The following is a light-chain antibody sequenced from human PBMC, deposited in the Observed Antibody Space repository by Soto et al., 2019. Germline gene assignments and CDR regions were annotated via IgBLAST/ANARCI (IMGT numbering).Light chain of an antibody. J-gene: IGKJ4*01. V-gene: IGKV3-20*01. CDR3: QQYGSSPPLT. Sequence: EIVLTQSPGTLSLSPGERATLSCRASQSVSSSFLAWYQQDPGQAPRLLIYGASSRAPGIPDRFSGSGSGTDFTLTISRLEPEDFAVYYCQQYGSSPPLTFGGGTKVEIK. CDR2: GAS. CDR1: QSVSSSF.